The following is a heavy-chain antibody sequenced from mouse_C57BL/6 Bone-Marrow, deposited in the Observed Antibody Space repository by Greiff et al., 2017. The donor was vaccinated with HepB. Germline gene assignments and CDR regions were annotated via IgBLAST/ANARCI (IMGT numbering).Heavy chain of an antibody. D-gene: IGHD4-1*01. CDR1: GYSFTSYY. CDR2: IYPGSGNT. J-gene: IGHJ4*01. V-gene: IGHV1-66*01. CDR3: ARTGTAMDY. Sequence: VKLQESGPELVKPGASVKISCKASGYSFTSYYIHWVKQRPGQGLEWIGWIYPGSGNTKYNEKFKGKATLTADTSSSTAYMQLSSLTSEDSAVYYCARTGTAMDYWGQGTSVTVSS.